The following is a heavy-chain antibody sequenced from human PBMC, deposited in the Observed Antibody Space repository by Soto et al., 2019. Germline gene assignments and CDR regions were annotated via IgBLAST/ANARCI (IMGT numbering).Heavy chain of an antibody. Sequence: SETLSLTCAVSGYSISSGYYWGWIRQPPGKGLEWIGSIYHSGSTYYNPSLKSRVTISVDTSKNQFSLKLSSVTAADTAVYYCARGVMVELRRGNQNWFDPWGQGTMVTV. V-gene: IGHV4-38-2*01. CDR2: IYHSGST. CDR1: GYSISSGYY. J-gene: IGHJ5*02. CDR3: ARGVMVELRRGNQNWFDP. D-gene: IGHD1-7*01.